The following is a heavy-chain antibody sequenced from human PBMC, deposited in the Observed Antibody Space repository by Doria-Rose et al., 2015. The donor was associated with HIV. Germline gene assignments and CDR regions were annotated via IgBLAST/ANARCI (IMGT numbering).Heavy chain of an antibody. J-gene: IGHJ4*02. V-gene: IGHV1-8*02. D-gene: IGHD2-2*01. CDR1: GYAFTSYD. CDR2: INPNSGNT. CDR3: ARGFSKLRGDS. Sequence: QVQLQQSGAEVKKPGASVEVSCKASGYAFTSYDINWGRQATGQGLEWMGWINPNSGNTGYAQKFQGRVTMTRNTSISTAYMELSSLTSEDTAVYFCARGFSKLRGDSWGQGTLVTVSS.